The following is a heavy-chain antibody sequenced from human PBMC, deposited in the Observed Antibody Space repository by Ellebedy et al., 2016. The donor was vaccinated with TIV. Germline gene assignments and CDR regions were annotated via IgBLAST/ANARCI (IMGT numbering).Heavy chain of an antibody. Sequence: GESLKISXAASGFTFSSYWMSWVRQAPGKGLEWVSAISGSGGSTYYADSVKGRFTISRDNSKNTLYLQMNSLRAEDTAVYYCAKDSQWELLFGDDAFDIWGQGTMVTVSS. CDR1: GFTFSSYW. J-gene: IGHJ3*02. CDR2: ISGSGGST. CDR3: AKDSQWELLFGDDAFDI. V-gene: IGHV3-23*01. D-gene: IGHD1-26*01.